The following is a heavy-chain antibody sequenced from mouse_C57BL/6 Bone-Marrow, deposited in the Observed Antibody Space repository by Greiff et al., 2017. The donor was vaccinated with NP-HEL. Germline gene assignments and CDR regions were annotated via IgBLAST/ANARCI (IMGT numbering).Heavy chain of an antibody. CDR3: TTGGSSPYAMDY. CDR1: GFNIKDDY. CDR2: IDPENGDT. D-gene: IGHD1-1*01. Sequence: VQLQQPGAELVRPGASVKLSCTVSGFNIKDDYMHWVKQRPEQGLEWIGWIDPENGDTEYASKFQGKATITADTSSNTAYLQLSSLTSEDTAVYYCTTGGSSPYAMDYWGQGTSVTVSS. J-gene: IGHJ4*01. V-gene: IGHV14-4*01.